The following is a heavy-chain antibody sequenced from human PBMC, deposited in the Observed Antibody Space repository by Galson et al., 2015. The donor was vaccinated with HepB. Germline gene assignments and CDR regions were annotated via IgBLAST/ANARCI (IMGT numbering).Heavy chain of an antibody. Sequence: SVKVSCKASGYTFTGYYMHWVRQAPGQGLEWMGWINPNSGGTNYAQKFQGRVTMTRDTSISTAYLQWSSLKASDTAMYYCARILRTYSNSWYDAFDIWGQGTMVTVS. V-gene: IGHV1-2*02. J-gene: IGHJ3*02. D-gene: IGHD6-13*01. CDR2: INPNSGGT. CDR1: GYTFTGYY. CDR3: ARILRTYSNSWYDAFDI.